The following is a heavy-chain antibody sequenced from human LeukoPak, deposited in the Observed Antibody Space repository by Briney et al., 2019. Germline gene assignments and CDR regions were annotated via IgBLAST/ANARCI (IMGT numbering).Heavy chain of an antibody. CDR1: GFTFSSYG. CDR2: ISYDGSNK. V-gene: IGHV3-30*18. CDR3: AKGTTGTPFDY. J-gene: IGHJ4*02. D-gene: IGHD1-1*01. Sequence: GGSLRLSCAASGFTFSSYGMHWVRQAPGKGLEWVAVISYDGSNKYYADSVKGRFTISRDNSKNTLYLQMNSLRAEDTAVYYCAKGTTGTPFDYWGQGTLVVVSS.